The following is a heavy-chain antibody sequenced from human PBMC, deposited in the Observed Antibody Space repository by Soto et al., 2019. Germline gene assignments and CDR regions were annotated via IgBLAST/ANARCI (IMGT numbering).Heavy chain of an antibody. J-gene: IGHJ4*02. CDR2: IFSSGSA. Sequence: SETLSLTCTVSGDSISTYYWSFIRQPPGKGLEWLGNIFSSGSANYNPSLKSRVTISVDTSKNQFSLKLKSVTAADTAVYYCARGTTYSGSPQLDDWGPGTLVTVSS. D-gene: IGHD1-26*01. V-gene: IGHV4-59*01. CDR3: ARGTTYSGSPQLDD. CDR1: GDSISTYY.